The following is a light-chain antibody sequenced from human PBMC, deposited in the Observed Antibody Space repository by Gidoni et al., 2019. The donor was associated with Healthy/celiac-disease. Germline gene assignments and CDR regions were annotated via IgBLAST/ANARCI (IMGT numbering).Light chain of an antibody. CDR1: SSDVGSYNL. J-gene: IGLJ2*01. CDR3: CSYAGSNTFVV. Sequence: QSALTQPASESGSPGQSITISCTGTSSDVGSYNLVSWYQQHPGKAPKLMIYEGSKRPSGVSNRFSGSKSGNTASLTISGLQAEDEADYYCCSYAGSNTFVVFGGGTKLTVL. CDR2: EGS. V-gene: IGLV2-23*03.